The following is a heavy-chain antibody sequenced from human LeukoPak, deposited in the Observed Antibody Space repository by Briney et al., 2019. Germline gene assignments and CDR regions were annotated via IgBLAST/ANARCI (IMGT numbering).Heavy chain of an antibody. CDR1: GFIFSHYG. D-gene: IGHD5-18*01. Sequence: GRSLRLSCAASGFIFSHYGMHWVRQAPGKGLEWVAVISYDGSNKYYADSVKGRFTISRDNSKNTLYLQMNSLRAEDTAVYYCASDRGYSYGQYGYWGQGTLVTVSS. CDR2: ISYDGSNK. CDR3: ASDRGYSYGQYGY. J-gene: IGHJ4*02. V-gene: IGHV3-30*19.